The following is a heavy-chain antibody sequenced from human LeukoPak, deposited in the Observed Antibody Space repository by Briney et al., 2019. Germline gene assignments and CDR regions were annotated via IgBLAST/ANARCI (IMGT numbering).Heavy chain of an antibody. J-gene: IGHJ6*04. D-gene: IGHD6-13*01. V-gene: IGHV4-61*01. CDR2: IYYSGST. CDR3: ARASSWYYYYYGMDV. Sequence: KTSETLCLTCTVSGGSVSSGSYYWSWIRQPPGKGLEWIGYIYYSGSTNYNPSLKSRVTISVDTSKNQFSLKLSSVTAADTAVYYCARASSWYYYYYGMDVWGKGTTVTVSS. CDR1: GGSVSSGSYY.